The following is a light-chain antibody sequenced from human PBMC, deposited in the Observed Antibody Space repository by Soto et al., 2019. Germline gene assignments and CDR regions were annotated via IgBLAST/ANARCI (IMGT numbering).Light chain of an antibody. J-gene: IGKJ1*01. Sequence: DIQMTQSPSSLSASVGDRVTITCRASQGIANWLAWYQQKPDKAPKSLIYAASTLQSGVPSRFSGSGSGTDFTLTISRLEPEDFAVYYCEQYGSSPRTFGQGTKVDIK. V-gene: IGKV1D-16*01. CDR3: EQYGSSPRT. CDR1: QGIANW. CDR2: AAS.